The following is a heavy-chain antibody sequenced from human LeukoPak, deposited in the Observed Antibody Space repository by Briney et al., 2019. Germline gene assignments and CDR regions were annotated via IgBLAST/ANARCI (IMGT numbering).Heavy chain of an antibody. CDR1: GFTFDDYA. Sequence: PGGSLRLSCAASGFTFDDYAMHWVRQAPGKGLEWVSLISWDGGSTYYADSVKGRFTISRDNSKNSLYLQMNSLRAEDTALYYCAILPYSGSYFDYYYMDVWGKGTTVTVSS. J-gene: IGHJ6*03. D-gene: IGHD1-26*01. CDR3: AILPYSGSYFDYYYMDV. CDR2: ISWDGGST. V-gene: IGHV3-43D*03.